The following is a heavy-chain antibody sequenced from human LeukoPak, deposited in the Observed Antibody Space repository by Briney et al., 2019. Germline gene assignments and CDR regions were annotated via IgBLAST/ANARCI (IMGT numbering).Heavy chain of an antibody. CDR2: ISGSGGST. D-gene: IGHD1-7*01. V-gene: IGHV3-23*01. CDR3: AREAWYNWNYGLNWFDP. Sequence: GGSLRLSCAASGFTFNNYAMSWVRQAPGKGLEWVSGISGSGGSTYYADSVKGRFTISRDNSKNTLYLQMNSLRAEDTAVYYCAREAWYNWNYGLNWFDPWGQGTLVTVSS. J-gene: IGHJ5*02. CDR1: GFTFNNYA.